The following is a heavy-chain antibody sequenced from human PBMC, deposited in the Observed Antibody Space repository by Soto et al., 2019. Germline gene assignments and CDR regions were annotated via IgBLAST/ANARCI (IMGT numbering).Heavy chain of an antibody. V-gene: IGHV1-46*01. CDR3: VRGYCTTTPCSGDFQH. CDR1: GYKFTTYF. CDR2: IHPSGDT. J-gene: IGHJ1*01. D-gene: IGHD2-8*01. Sequence: SVKVSCKASGYKFTTYFIHWVRQAPGQGLEWMGMIHPSGDTGYGQKFRGRVTMTIDTSTTTAYMELRNLTSEDTAIYFSVRGYCTTTPCSGDFQHWGQGTLVTVSS.